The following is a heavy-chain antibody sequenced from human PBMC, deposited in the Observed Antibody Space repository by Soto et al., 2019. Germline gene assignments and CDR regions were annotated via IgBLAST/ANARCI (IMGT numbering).Heavy chain of an antibody. CDR3: ARDQTDDFWSGYGNYYYYHMDV. J-gene: IGHJ6*03. Sequence: ASVKVSCKASGYTLTSYGISWVRQAPGQGLEWMGWISAYNGNTNYAQKLQGRVTMTTDTSTSTAYMELRSLRSDDTAVYYCARDQTDDFWSGYGNYYYYHMDVWGKGTTVTVSS. V-gene: IGHV1-18*01. D-gene: IGHD3-3*01. CDR1: GYTLTSYG. CDR2: ISAYNGNT.